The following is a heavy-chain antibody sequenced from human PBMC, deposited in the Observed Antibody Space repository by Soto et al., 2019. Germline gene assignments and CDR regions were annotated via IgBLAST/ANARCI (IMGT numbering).Heavy chain of an antibody. V-gene: IGHV3-21*01. J-gene: IGHJ3*02. CDR3: ARDWAYYDFWSAYMGAFDI. CDR2: ISSSSSYI. Sequence: GGSLRLSCAASGFTFSSYSMNWVRQAPGKGLEWVSSISSSSSYIYYADSVKGRFTISRDNAKNSLYLQMNSLRAEDTAVYYCARDWAYYDFWSAYMGAFDIWGQGTMVTVSS. D-gene: IGHD3-3*01. CDR1: GFTFSSYS.